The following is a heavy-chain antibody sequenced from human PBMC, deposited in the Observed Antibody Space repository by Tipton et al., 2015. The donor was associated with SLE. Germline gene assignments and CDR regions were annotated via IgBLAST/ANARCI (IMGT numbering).Heavy chain of an antibody. V-gene: IGHV3-7*03. CDR2: IKQDGSEK. Sequence: SLRLSCSASGFTFSSYWMSWVRQAPGKGLEWVANIKQDGSEKYYVDSVKGRFTISRDNAKKSLYLQMNSLRAEDTAVYYCARETDNSEQAGGNYGMDVWGQGTTVTVSS. J-gene: IGHJ6*02. CDR1: GFTFSSYW. CDR3: ARETDNSEQAGGNYGMDV. D-gene: IGHD1-14*01.